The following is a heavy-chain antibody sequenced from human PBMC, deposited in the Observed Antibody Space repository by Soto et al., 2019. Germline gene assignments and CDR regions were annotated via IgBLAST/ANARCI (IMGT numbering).Heavy chain of an antibody. V-gene: IGHV4-4*07. J-gene: IGHJ6*02. CDR2: IYTSGST. Sequence: QVQLQESGPGLVKPSETLSLTCTVSGGSISSYYWSWIRQPAGKGLEWIGRIYTSGSTNYNPSLKSRVTTSVDTSKNQFSLKLSSVTAADTAVYYCARDRVTIFGVVIIEDGMDVWGQGTTVTVSS. D-gene: IGHD3-3*01. CDR3: ARDRVTIFGVVIIEDGMDV. CDR1: GGSISSYY.